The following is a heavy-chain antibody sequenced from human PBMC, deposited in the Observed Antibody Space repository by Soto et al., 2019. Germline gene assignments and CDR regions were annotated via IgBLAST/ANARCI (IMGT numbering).Heavy chain of an antibody. Sequence: PSETLSLTCGVSGYSISGGYHWVWIRQPPGKGLEWIASIFRNGATHYSPSPKGRATISVDTPRNQFSLKLTSVTAADTATYYCARARGADRPNWFDPWGQGTPVTVSS. CDR3: ARARGADRPNWFDP. D-gene: IGHD3-10*01. V-gene: IGHV4-38-2*01. J-gene: IGHJ5*02. CDR2: IFRNGAT. CDR1: GYSISGGYH.